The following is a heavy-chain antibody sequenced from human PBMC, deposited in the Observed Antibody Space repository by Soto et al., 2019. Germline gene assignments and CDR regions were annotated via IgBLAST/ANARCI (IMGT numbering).Heavy chain of an antibody. Sequence: QITLKESGPTLVKPTQPLTLTCTFSGFSFSSSGVGVGWIRQPPGKALEWLALIYWNDDKRYSPSLKSRLTITKDTSKNQVVLTMTNMDPVDTATYYCAHHIAAAVPFDYWGQGTLVTVSS. CDR3: AHHIAAAVPFDY. D-gene: IGHD6-13*01. J-gene: IGHJ4*02. V-gene: IGHV2-5*01. CDR2: IYWNDDK. CDR1: GFSFSSSGVG.